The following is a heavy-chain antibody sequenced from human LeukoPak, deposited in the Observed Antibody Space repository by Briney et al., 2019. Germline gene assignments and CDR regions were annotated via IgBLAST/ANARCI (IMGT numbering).Heavy chain of an antibody. J-gene: IGHJ4*02. CDR2: INPSSGGT. D-gene: IGHD3-10*01. V-gene: IGHV1-2*02. Sequence: ASVTVSFKSSGYTFTGYYLHWVRQHPGQGREWMGLINPSSGGTNSAQKFQGSVTMTRDTSISTAYMEMSSLRSDDTAVYYCARDGEYYGWGSIFRFDYWGQGTLVTVSS. CDR3: ARDGEYYGWGSIFRFDY. CDR1: GYTFTGYY.